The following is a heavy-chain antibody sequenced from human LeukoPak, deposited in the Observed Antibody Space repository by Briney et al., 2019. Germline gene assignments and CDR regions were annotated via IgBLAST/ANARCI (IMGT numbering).Heavy chain of an antibody. J-gene: IGHJ2*01. CDR3: ARVPLATPEYWYFDL. D-gene: IGHD2-15*01. CDR1: GGSISSGGYY. V-gene: IGHV4-31*03. CDR2: IYYSGST. Sequence: SETLSLTCTVSGGSISSGGYYWSWIRQHPGKGLEWIGYIYYSGSTYYNPSLKSRVTISVDTSKNQFSLKLSPVTAADTAVYYCARVPLATPEYWYFDLWAVALWSLSPQ.